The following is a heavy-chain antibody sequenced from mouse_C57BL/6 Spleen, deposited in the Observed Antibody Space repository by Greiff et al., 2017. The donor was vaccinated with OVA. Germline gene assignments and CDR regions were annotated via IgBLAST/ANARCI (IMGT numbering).Heavy chain of an antibody. CDR1: GYTFTSYW. CDR2: IYPGSGST. Sequence: QVQLQQPGAELVKPGASVKMSCKASGYTFTSYWITWVKQRPGQGLEWIGDIYPGSGSTNYNEKFKSKATLTVDTSSSTTYMQLSSLTSEDSAVYYGARGELGPSEFAYWGQGTLVTVSA. J-gene: IGHJ3*01. V-gene: IGHV1-55*01. CDR3: ARGELGPSEFAY. D-gene: IGHD4-1*01.